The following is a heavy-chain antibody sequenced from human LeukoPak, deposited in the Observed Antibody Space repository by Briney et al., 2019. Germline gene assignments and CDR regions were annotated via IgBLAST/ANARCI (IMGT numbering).Heavy chain of an antibody. D-gene: IGHD3-16*01. CDR3: ADSVFGGPSS. CDR2: ISRNSINI. Sequence: SLRLSCAASGFAFDEYAMHWVRQAPGKGLEWVSGISRNSINIGYADSVKGRFTISRDNAKTSLYLQMNSLRTEDTALYYCADSVFGGPSSWGQGILVTVSS. CDR1: GFAFDEYA. J-gene: IGHJ4*02. V-gene: IGHV3-9*01.